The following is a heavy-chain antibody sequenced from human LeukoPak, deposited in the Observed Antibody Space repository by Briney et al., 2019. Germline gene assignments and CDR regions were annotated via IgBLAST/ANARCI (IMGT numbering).Heavy chain of an antibody. Sequence: GGSLRLSCVASGFTFSSYEMNWVRQAPGKGLEWVSYISSSGSTIYYADSVKGRFTISRDNAKNSLYLQMNSLRAEDTAVYYCARVLSIAARLPCDYWGQGTLVTVSS. J-gene: IGHJ4*02. V-gene: IGHV3-48*03. D-gene: IGHD6-6*01. CDR1: GFTFSSYE. CDR3: ARVLSIAARLPCDY. CDR2: ISSSGSTI.